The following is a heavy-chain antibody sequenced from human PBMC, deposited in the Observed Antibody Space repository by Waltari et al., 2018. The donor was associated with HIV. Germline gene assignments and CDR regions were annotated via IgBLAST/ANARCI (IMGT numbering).Heavy chain of an antibody. J-gene: IGHJ6*04. CDR3: ARDTYDSSGTWSDGMDV. CDR1: GFTVSSNY. CDR2: IYSGGST. Sequence: EVQLVESGGGLIQPGGSLRLSCAASGFTVSSNYMSWVRQAPGKGLEWVSVIYSGGSTYYADSVKGRFTIARDKSKNTLYLQMNSLRAEDTAVYDCARDTYDSSGTWSDGMDVWGEGTTVTVSS. V-gene: IGHV3-53*01. D-gene: IGHD3-22*01.